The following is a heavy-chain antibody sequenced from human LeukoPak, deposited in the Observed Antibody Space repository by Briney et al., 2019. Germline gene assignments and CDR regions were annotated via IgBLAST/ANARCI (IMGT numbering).Heavy chain of an antibody. V-gene: IGHV3-21*01. CDR2: ISSSSSYI. J-gene: IGHJ5*02. CDR3: ARDSGHAAWWFDP. D-gene: IGHD1-26*01. Sequence: GGSLRLSCAASGFTFSTYSMNWVRQPPGKVLEWVSSISSSSSYIYYADSMKGRFTISRDNAKNSLYLQMNSLRAEDTAVYYCARDSGHAAWWFDPWGEGTLVTVSS. CDR1: GFTFSTYS.